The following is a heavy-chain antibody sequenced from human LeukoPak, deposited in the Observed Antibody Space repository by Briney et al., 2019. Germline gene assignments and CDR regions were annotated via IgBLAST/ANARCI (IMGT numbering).Heavy chain of an antibody. CDR1: GGSISSYY. CDR2: IYTSGST. D-gene: IGHD6-19*01. CDR3: ARVWYPYSSGWSDYFDY. J-gene: IGHJ4*02. Sequence: PSGTLSLTCTVSGGSISSYYWSWIRQPAGKGLEWIGRIYTSGSTNYNPSLKSRVTMSVDTSKNQFSLKLSSVTAADTAVYYCARVWYPYSSGWSDYFDYWGQGTLVTVSS. V-gene: IGHV4-4*07.